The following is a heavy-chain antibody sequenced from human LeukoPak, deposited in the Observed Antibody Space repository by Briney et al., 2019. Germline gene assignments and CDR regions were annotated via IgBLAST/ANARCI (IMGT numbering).Heavy chain of an antibody. V-gene: IGHV4-39*07. CDR2: IYQSVST. J-gene: IGHJ3*02. CDR3: ARNKSTVTTSRHDAFDI. CDR1: GASIISGNYF. D-gene: IGHD4-17*01. Sequence: PSETLSLTCTVSGASIISGNYFWGWIRQPSGKGLEWIGSIYQSVSTYYNPSLKSRVTISVDTSKNQFSLKLSSVTAADTAVYYCARNKSTVTTSRHDAFDIWGQGTMVTVSS.